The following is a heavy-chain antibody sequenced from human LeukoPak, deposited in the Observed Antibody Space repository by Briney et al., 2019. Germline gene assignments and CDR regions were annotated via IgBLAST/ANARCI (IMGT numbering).Heavy chain of an antibody. J-gene: IGHJ4*02. D-gene: IGHD5-18*01. CDR3: AASENSYGPYYFAY. CDR1: GGSFSGYY. Sequence: SETLSLTCAVYGGSFSGYYWSWIRQPPGKGLEWIGEINHSGSTNYNPSLKSRVTISVETSKSQYSLTLSSVTAADTAVYYCAASENSYGPYYFAYWGQGTLVTASS. CDR2: INHSGST. V-gene: IGHV4-34*01.